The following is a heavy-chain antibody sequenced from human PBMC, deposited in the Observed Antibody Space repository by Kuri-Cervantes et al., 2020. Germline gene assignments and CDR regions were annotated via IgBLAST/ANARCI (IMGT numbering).Heavy chain of an antibody. CDR2: IYYSGST. V-gene: IGHV4-59*13. D-gene: IGHD3-22*01. CDR1: GGSISSYY. CDR3: ERCCYYDSSSGL. Sequence: SETLSLTCTVSGGSISSYYWSWIRQPPGKGLEWIGYIYYSGSTNYNPSLKSRVTISVDTSKNQFSLKLTTVTAADAAVYYCERCCYYDSSSGLWGQGTLVTVSS. J-gene: IGHJ4*02.